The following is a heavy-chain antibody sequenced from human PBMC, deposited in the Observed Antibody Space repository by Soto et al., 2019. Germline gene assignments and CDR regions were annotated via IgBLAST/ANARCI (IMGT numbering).Heavy chain of an antibody. Sequence: LSLTCAVYGGSFSGYYWSWIRQPPGKGLEWIGEINHSGSTNYNPSLKSRVTISVDTSKNQFSLKLSSVTAADTAVYYCAILRYSSSWYHNNWFDPRRQGTLVTVSS. CDR3: AILRYSSSWYHNNWFDP. V-gene: IGHV4-34*01. CDR2: INHSGST. J-gene: IGHJ5*02. CDR1: GGSFSGYY. D-gene: IGHD6-13*01.